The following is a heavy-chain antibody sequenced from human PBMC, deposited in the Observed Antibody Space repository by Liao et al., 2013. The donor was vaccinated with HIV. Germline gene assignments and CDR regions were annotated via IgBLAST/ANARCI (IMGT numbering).Heavy chain of an antibody. V-gene: IGHV4-59*12. Sequence: QVQLQESGPGLVKPSETLSLTCTVSGGSISSYYWSWIRQPPGKGLEWIGYIYYSGRTNYNPSLKSRVTISVDTSKNQFSLKLSSVTAADTAVYYCARRGYYYDSSGYFESPYYYYYYMDVWGKGTTVTVSS. J-gene: IGHJ6*03. D-gene: IGHD3-22*01. CDR3: ARRGYYYDSSGYFESPYYYYYYMDV. CDR2: IYYSGRT. CDR1: GGSISSYY.